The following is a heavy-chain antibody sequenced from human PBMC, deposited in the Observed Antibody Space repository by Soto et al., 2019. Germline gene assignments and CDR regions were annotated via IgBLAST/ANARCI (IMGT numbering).Heavy chain of an antibody. Sequence: SETLSLTCGVSGFPVSYGYYWGWIRQPPGKGLEWLGSIYQSGKTYYNPSLKSRLTLSMDTSKNEFSVRLRSVTAADKAVYFCARLYCSSVSCYNEYWGPGVQVTVSS. V-gene: IGHV4-38-2*01. D-gene: IGHD2-2*01. CDR2: IYQSGKT. CDR3: ARLYCSSVSCYNEY. J-gene: IGHJ4*02. CDR1: GFPVSYGYY.